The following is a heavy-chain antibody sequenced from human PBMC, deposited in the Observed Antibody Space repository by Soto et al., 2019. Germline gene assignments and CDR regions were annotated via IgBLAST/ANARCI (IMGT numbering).Heavy chain of an antibody. V-gene: IGHV4-61*01. CDR1: GASVSSGSYY. J-gene: IGHJ6*02. Sequence: SETLSLTCTVSGASVSSGSYYWSWIRQPPGKGLEWIGHIYYSGSTNYNPSLKSRVTMSVDTSKKQFSLKLSSVTAADTAVYYCARDHAAPGTQYYFSMDVWGQGTTVTVSS. D-gene: IGHD6-13*01. CDR3: ARDHAAPGTQYYFSMDV. CDR2: IYYSGST.